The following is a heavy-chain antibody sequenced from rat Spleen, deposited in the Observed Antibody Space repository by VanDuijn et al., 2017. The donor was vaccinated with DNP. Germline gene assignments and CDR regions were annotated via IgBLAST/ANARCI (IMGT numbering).Heavy chain of an antibody. CDR2: ISTSGSRT. Sequence: EVQLVESGGGLVQPGRSLKLSCAASGFTFSDYYMAWVRQTPKKGLEWVATISTSGSRTYYPDSVKGRFTNSRDNAESSLYLQMNGLKSDDTATYDCAGGGNNYTTWFAYWSQGTLVTVSS. J-gene: IGHJ3*01. V-gene: IGHV5-7*01. CDR3: AGGGNNYTTWFAY. CDR1: GFTFSDYY. D-gene: IGHD1-10*01.